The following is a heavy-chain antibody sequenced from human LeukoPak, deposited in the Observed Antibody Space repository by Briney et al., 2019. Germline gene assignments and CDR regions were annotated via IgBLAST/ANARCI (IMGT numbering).Heavy chain of an antibody. CDR1: GDSVSSNSAA. Sequence: SQTLSLTCAISGDSVSSNSAAWNWIRQSPSRGLESLGRTYYRSKWYNDYAVSVISRITINPDTSKNQFSLQPNSVTPEDTAVYYCARGVRYDFWSGTKGGAFDIWGQGTMVTVSS. CDR3: ARGVRYDFWSGTKGGAFDI. D-gene: IGHD3-3*01. V-gene: IGHV6-1*01. CDR2: TYYRSKWYN. J-gene: IGHJ3*02.